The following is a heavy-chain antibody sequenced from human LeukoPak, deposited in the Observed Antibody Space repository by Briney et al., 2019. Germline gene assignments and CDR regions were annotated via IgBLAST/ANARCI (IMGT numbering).Heavy chain of an antibody. CDR2: IYPGDSDT. CDR3: ARGRTTVVTPDAFDI. CDR1: GYSFTSYW. Sequence: GESLKISCKGSGYSFTSYWNGWVRQMPGKGLEWMGIIYPGDSDTRYSPSFQGQVTISADKSISTAYLQWSSLKASDTAMYYCARGRTTVVTPDAFDIWGQGTMVTVSS. V-gene: IGHV5-51*01. J-gene: IGHJ3*02. D-gene: IGHD4-23*01.